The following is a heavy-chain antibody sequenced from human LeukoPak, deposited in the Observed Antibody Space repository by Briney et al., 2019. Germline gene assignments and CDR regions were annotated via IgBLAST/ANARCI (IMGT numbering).Heavy chain of an antibody. CDR2: IYHSGST. CDR3: ARDPRGTPFDY. Sequence: SETLSLTCAVSGYSISSGYYWGWIRRPPGKGLEWIWSIYHSGSTYYNPSLKSRVTISVDTSKNQFSLKLSSVTASDTAVYSCARDPRGTPFDYWGQGTLVTVSS. D-gene: IGHD2-15*01. CDR1: GYSISSGYY. J-gene: IGHJ4*02. V-gene: IGHV4-38-2*02.